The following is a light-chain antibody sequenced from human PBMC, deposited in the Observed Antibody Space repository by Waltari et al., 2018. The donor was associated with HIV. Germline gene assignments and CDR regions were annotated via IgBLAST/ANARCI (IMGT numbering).Light chain of an antibody. J-gene: IGLJ2*01. CDR2: HVS. CDR1: SSDVGGYNY. CDR3: TSYTSSNTLVI. Sequence: QSALTQPASVSGSPGQSITISCTGTSSDVGGYNYVSWYQQHPGKAPKLMIYHVSNRPSGVSNRLSGSKSGNTASLTISGLQAEDEADYYCTSYTSSNTLVIFGGGTKLTVL. V-gene: IGLV2-14*03.